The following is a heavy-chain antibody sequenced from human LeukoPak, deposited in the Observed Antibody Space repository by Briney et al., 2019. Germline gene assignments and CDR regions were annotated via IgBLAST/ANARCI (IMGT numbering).Heavy chain of an antibody. CDR1: GFTVSSKY. CDR2: LYSGGTT. CDR3: ARQDSGRDGFDY. V-gene: IGHV3-66*04. J-gene: IGHJ4*02. D-gene: IGHD5-24*01. Sequence: GGSLRRSCAASGFTVSSKYMSWLRQAPGKGLEWVSVLYSGGTTYYADSVKGRFTISRDNSKNTLYLQMNSLRAEDTAVYYCARQDSGRDGFDYWGQGTLVTVSS.